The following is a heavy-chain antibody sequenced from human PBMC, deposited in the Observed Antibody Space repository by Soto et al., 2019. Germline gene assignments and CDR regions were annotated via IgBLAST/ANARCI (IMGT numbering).Heavy chain of an antibody. Sequence: PSETLSLTCTVSGGSISSYYWSWIRQPPGKGLEWIGYIYYSGSTNYNPSLKSRVTISVDTSKNQFSLKLSSVTAADTAVYYCARDYYYYYGMDVWGQGTTVTVFS. CDR3: ARDYYYYYGMDV. J-gene: IGHJ6*02. CDR2: IYYSGST. V-gene: IGHV4-59*01. CDR1: GGSISSYY.